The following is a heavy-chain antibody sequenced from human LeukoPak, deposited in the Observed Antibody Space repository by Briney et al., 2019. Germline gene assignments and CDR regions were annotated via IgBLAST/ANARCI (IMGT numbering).Heavy chain of an antibody. CDR1: GYTFTGYY. J-gene: IGHJ5*02. Sequence: GASVKVSCKASGYTFTGYYMHWVRQAPGQGLEWMGWINPNSGGTNYAQKFQGRVTMTRDTSISTAYMELSRLRSDDTAVYYCARGATYDFWSGCRLDPWGQGTLVTVSS. CDR2: INPNSGGT. V-gene: IGHV1-2*02. CDR3: ARGATYDFWSGCRLDP. D-gene: IGHD3-3*01.